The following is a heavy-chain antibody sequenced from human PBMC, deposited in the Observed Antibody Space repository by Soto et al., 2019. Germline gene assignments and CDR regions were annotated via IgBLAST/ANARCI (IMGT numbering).Heavy chain of an antibody. J-gene: IGHJ4*02. D-gene: IGHD6-13*01. CDR2: IYYSGST. CDR1: GGSISSSSYY. V-gene: IGHV4-39*01. CDR3: ARPSGYSSS. Sequence: SETLSLTCTVSGGSISSSSYYWGWIRQPPGKGLEWIGSIYYSGSTYYNPSLKSRVTISVDTSKNQFSLKLSSVTAADTAVYYCARPSGYSSSWGQGTLVTVSS.